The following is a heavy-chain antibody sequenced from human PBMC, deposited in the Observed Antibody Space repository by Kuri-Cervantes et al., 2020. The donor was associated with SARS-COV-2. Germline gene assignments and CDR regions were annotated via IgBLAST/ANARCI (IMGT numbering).Heavy chain of an antibody. CDR2: FDPEDGET. Sequence: ASVKVSCKVSGYTLTELSMHWVRQAPGKGLEWMGGFDPEDGETIYAQKFQGRVTMTEDTSTDTAYMELSSLRSEDTAVYYCAKDMGITGTTPYYGMDVWGQGTTVTVSS. V-gene: IGHV1-24*01. D-gene: IGHD1-7*01. CDR1: GYTLTELS. CDR3: AKDMGITGTTPYYGMDV. J-gene: IGHJ6*02.